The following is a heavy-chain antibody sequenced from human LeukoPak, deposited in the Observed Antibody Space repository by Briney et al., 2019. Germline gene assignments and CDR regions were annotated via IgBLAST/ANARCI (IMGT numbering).Heavy chain of an antibody. CDR1: GFTFDDYT. CDR2: ISWDGGST. D-gene: IGHD6-13*01. Sequence: PGGSLRLSCAASGFTFDDYTMHWVRQAPGKGLEWVSLISWDGGSTYYADSVKGRFTISRDNSKNSLYLQMNSLRTEDTALYYCAKGAGYSSSWPLDPWGQGTLVTVSS. V-gene: IGHV3-43*01. CDR3: AKGAGYSSSWPLDP. J-gene: IGHJ5*02.